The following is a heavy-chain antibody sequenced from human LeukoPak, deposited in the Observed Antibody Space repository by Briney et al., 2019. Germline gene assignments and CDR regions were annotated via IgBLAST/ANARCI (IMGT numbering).Heavy chain of an antibody. V-gene: IGHV1-69*04. CDR3: ARYGVPGIAAAGTQYYFDY. J-gene: IGHJ4*02. CDR2: IIPILGIA. Sequence: GASVKVSCKASGGTFSSYAISWVRQAPGQGLEWMGRIIPILGIANYAQKFQGRVTITADKSTSTAYMELSSLRSEDTAVYYCARYGVPGIAAAGTQYYFDYWGQGTLVTVSS. D-gene: IGHD6-13*01. CDR1: GGTFSSYA.